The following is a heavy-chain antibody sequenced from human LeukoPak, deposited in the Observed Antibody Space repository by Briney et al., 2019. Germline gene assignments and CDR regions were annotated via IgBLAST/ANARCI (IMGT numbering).Heavy chain of an antibody. CDR1: GFTFTNYA. V-gene: IGHV3-23*01. J-gene: IGHJ4*02. D-gene: IGHD1-26*01. CDR3: AKDAGPRGTYSGLFDY. CDR2: LTGGGGTT. Sequence: GGSLRLSCAASGFTFTNYAMAWVRQAPGKGLEWVSALTGGGGTTFYADSVRGRFTNSRDNSKNTLYLQMNSLRAEDTAIYYCAKDAGPRGTYSGLFDYWGQGTLVAVSP.